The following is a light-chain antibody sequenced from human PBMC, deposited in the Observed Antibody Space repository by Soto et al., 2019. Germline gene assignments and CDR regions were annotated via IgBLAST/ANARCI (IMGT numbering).Light chain of an antibody. CDR2: GAS. V-gene: IGKV3-20*01. CDR3: QQYGSPGT. Sequence: IVLTQSPATLPLSPGERATLSCRAIQSLSSYLSWYQQKPVPSPRLLIYGASSRATGIPDSFSGSGSGTDFTLTISRLEPEDFAVYYCQQYGSPGTVGPGTKVEIK. J-gene: IGKJ4*02. CDR1: QSLSSY.